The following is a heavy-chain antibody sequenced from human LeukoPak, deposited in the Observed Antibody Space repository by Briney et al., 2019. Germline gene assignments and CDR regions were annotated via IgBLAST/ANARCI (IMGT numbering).Heavy chain of an antibody. Sequence: GGSLRLSCAASGFTFSSYAMSWVRQAPGKGLEWVSAISGSGGSTYYADSVKGRFTISRDNSKNTLYLQMNSLRAEDTAVYYCAKKAKRHMDYGSGSYYKRPYYFDYWGQGTLVTVSS. CDR3: AKKAKRHMDYGSGSYYKRPYYFDY. V-gene: IGHV3-23*01. CDR1: GFTFSSYA. J-gene: IGHJ4*02. D-gene: IGHD3-10*01. CDR2: ISGSGGST.